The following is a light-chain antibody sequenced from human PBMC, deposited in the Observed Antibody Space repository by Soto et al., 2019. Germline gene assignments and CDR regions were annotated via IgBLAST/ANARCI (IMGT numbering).Light chain of an antibody. J-gene: IGLJ2*01. Sequence: QSVLTQPPSVSGAPGQRVTISCTGSSSNIGAGYDVHWYQQVPGTAPKRLIYGNINRPSGVPDRISGSKSGTSASLAITGLQAEDEADHYCQSYDNSLSVVVFGGGTKLTVL. CDR1: SSNIGAGYD. CDR2: GNI. CDR3: QSYDNSLSVVV. V-gene: IGLV1-40*01.